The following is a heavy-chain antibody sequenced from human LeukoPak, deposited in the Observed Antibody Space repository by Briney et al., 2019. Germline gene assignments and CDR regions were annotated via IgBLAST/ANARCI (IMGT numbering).Heavy chain of an antibody. V-gene: IGHV3-33*03. CDR1: GFKFSSYG. D-gene: IGHD3-10*01. Sequence: PGRFLKLSCAGSGFKFSSYGFDWVRQAPGKGLEWVAVIWFDGTSEFFGGPGKGRFRISRDNSRNMVYLQMDSLRVDDTAVYFCAKDASGSFSRLEYWGQGTLGTVSS. CDR3: AKDASGSFSRLEY. J-gene: IGHJ4*02. CDR2: IWFDGTSE.